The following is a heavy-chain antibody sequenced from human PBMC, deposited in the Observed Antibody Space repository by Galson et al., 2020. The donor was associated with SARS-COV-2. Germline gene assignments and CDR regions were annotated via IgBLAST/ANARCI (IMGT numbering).Heavy chain of an antibody. CDR1: GFTFSNYW. CDR2: VTSDGSSR. V-gene: IGHV3-74*01. Sequence: GESLKISCAASGFTFSNYWMHWVRQAPGKGLVWVSRVTSDGSSRSYADSVKGRFSISRDNAKNTLYLQMNSLRAEDTAVYYCAKEFYYDSSGPLDAFDIWGKGTKVTVSS. D-gene: IGHD3-22*01. J-gene: IGHJ3*02. CDR3: AKEFYYDSSGPLDAFDI.